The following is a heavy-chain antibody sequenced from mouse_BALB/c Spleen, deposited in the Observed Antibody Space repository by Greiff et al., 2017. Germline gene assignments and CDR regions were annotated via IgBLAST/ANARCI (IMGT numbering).Heavy chain of an antibody. CDR2: ISSGGSYT. Sequence: DVQLVESGGGLVKPGGSLKLSCAASGFTFSSYAMSWVRQSPEKRLEWVAEISSGGSYTYYPDTVTGRFTISRDNAKNTLYLEMSSLRSEDTAMYYCARAPLTGLFAYWGQGTLVTVSA. CDR1: GFTFSSYA. V-gene: IGHV5-9-4*01. D-gene: IGHD4-1*01. CDR3: ARAPLTGLFAY. J-gene: IGHJ3*01.